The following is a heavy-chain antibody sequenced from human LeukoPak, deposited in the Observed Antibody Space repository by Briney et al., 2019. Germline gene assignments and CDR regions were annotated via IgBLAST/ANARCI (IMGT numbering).Heavy chain of an antibody. Sequence: GGSLRLSCAASRFTFNSYAMSWVRQTPGKGLEWVSVIGGSNGITFYVGSVKGRFTISRDNSKDTLYLQMNSLRAEDTAVYYCARNENSGWGYFDYWGQGTLVTVSS. V-gene: IGHV3-23*01. D-gene: IGHD5-12*01. CDR1: RFTFNSYA. CDR3: ARNENSGWGYFDY. J-gene: IGHJ4*02. CDR2: IGGSNGIT.